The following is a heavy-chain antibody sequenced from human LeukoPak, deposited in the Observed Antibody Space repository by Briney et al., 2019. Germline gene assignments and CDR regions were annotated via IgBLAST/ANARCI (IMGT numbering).Heavy chain of an antibody. CDR2: IYHSGST. CDR1: GGSISSSNW. D-gene: IGHD6-19*01. Sequence: SGTLSLTCAVSGGSISSSNWWSWVRQPPGKGLEWIGDIYHSGSTNYNPSLKSRVTISVDKSKNQFSLKLSSVTAADTAVYYCARSGIAVAGTDYYYYGMDVWGQGTTVTVSS. CDR3: ARSGIAVAGTDYYYYGMDV. J-gene: IGHJ6*02. V-gene: IGHV4-4*02.